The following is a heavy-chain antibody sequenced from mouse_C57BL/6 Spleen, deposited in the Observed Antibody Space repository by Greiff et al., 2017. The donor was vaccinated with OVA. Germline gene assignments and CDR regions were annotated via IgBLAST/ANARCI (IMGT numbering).Heavy chain of an antibody. V-gene: IGHV5-17*01. CDR2: ISSGSSTI. D-gene: IGHD1-1*01. CDR3: ARRTTVVDYYAMDY. J-gene: IGHJ4*01. CDR1: GFTFSDYG. Sequence: EVKLQESGGGLVKPGGSLKLSCAASGFTFSDYGMHWVRQAPEKGLEWVAYISSGSSTIYYADTVKGRFTISRDNAKNTLFLQMTSLRSEDTAMYYCARRTTVVDYYAMDYWGQGTSVTVSS.